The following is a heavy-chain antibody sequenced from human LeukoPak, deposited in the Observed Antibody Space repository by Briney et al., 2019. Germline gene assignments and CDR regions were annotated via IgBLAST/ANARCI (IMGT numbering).Heavy chain of an antibody. J-gene: IGHJ4*02. D-gene: IGHD3-22*01. V-gene: IGHV5-51*01. Sequence: GESLKISCKGSGYSFTSYWIGWVRQMPGKGLGLMGIIYPGDSDTRYSPSFQGQVTISADKSISTAYLQWSSLKASDTAMYYCARPPYYYDSSGYHYDVYYFDYWGQGTLVTVSS. CDR3: ARPPYYYDSSGYHYDVYYFDY. CDR1: GYSFTSYW. CDR2: IYPGDSDT.